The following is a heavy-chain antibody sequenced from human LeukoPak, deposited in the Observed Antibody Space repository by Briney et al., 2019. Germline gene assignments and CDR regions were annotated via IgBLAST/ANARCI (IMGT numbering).Heavy chain of an antibody. CDR2: ISGSGGST. V-gene: IGHV3-23*01. CDR3: AKIVEMATIYFDY. J-gene: IGHJ4*02. CDR1: GFTFSSYA. Sequence: GGSLRLSCAASGFTFSSYAMSWVRQAPGKGLEWVSAISGSGGSTYYADSVKGRYTISRDNSKNTLYLQMNSLRAEDTAVYYCAKIVEMATIYFDYWGQGTLVTVSS. D-gene: IGHD5-24*01.